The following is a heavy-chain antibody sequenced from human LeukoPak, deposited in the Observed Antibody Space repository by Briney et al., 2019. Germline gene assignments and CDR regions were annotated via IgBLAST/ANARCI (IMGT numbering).Heavy chain of an antibody. V-gene: IGHV1-8*01. Sequence: ASVKVSCKASGYTFTSYDINWVRQATGQGLEWMGWMSPNSDNTGYAQKFQGRVTFTRDTSISRAYMELRSLTSEDTAVYYCARDYGGSSGWFDPWGQGTLVTVSS. CDR3: ARDYGGSSGWFDP. CDR2: MSPNSDNT. D-gene: IGHD4-23*01. CDR1: GYTFTSYD. J-gene: IGHJ5*02.